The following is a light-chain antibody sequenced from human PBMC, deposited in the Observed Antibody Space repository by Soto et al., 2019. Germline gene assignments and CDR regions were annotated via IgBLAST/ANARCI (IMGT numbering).Light chain of an antibody. Sequence: DIQMTQSPSTLSASVGDRVTITCRASQSISSWLAWYQQKPGKAPKLLIYKASSLEIGVPSRFSDSGSGTEFTLTISSRQPDDFATYYCQQYNSYSRTFGQGTKLEIK. CDR1: QSISSW. CDR3: QQYNSYSRT. J-gene: IGKJ2*01. V-gene: IGKV1-5*03. CDR2: KAS.